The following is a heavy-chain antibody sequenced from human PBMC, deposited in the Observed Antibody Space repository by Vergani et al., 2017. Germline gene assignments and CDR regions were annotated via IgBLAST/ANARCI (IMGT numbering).Heavy chain of an antibody. V-gene: IGHV5-51*01. CDR1: GYSFTSYW. CDR3: ARPLKYYYDSSVALDI. J-gene: IGHJ3*02. Sequence: EVQLVQSGAEVKKPGESLKISCKGSGYSFTSYWIGWVRQMPGKGLEWMGIIYPGDSDTRYSPSFQGQVTISADKSISTAYLQWSSLKASDTAMYYCARPLKYYYDSSVALDIWGQGTMVTVSS. CDR2: IYPGDSDT. D-gene: IGHD3-22*01.